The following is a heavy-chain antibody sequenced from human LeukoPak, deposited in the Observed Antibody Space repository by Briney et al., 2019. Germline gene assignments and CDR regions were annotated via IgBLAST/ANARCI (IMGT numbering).Heavy chain of an antibody. CDR2: IFPGDSDR. Sequence: KRGESLKISCKGSGYRFTEYWIGWVRQMPGKGLEWMGIIFPGDSDRKYSPSFEGQVTISVDKSISAAYLQWDSLKASDSAIYYCAGRGYGLSLDYWGQGTPVTVSS. CDR3: AGRGYGLSLDY. D-gene: IGHD5-12*01. J-gene: IGHJ4*02. CDR1: GYRFTEYW. V-gene: IGHV5-51*01.